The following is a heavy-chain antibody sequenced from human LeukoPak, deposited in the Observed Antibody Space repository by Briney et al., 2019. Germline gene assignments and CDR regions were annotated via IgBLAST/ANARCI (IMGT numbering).Heavy chain of an antibody. D-gene: IGHD3-16*01. CDR2: IWYDGGNN. CDR3: ARGLTPTSPPFDY. Sequence: GGSLRLSCAASGFSFSSYGMHWVRQAPGKGLEWVALIWYDGGNNYYADSVKGRFTISRDNSKNTLYLQMNSLRAEDTAVYYCARGLTPTSPPFDYWGQGTLVTVSS. CDR1: GFSFSSYG. J-gene: IGHJ4*02. V-gene: IGHV3-33*01.